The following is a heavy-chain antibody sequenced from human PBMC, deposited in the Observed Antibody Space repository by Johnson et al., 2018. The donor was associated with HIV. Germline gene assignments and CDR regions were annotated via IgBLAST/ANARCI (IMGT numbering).Heavy chain of an antibody. CDR1: GFTFSTYA. Sequence: QVQLVESGGGVVQPGRSLRLSCAASGFTFSTYAIHWVRQAPGKGLEWLALLSYDGINKYYADSVKGRFSISRDTSKNTLYLQINSLRAEDTAVYYCARDRVPAAIGLAYRGAFDIWGQGTMVTVSS. J-gene: IGHJ3*02. V-gene: IGHV3-30-3*01. CDR3: ARDRVPAAIGLAYRGAFDI. CDR2: LSYDGINK. D-gene: IGHD2-2*02.